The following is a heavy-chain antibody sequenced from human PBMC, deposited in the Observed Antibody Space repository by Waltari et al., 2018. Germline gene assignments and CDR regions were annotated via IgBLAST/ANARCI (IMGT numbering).Heavy chain of an antibody. V-gene: IGHV1-2*06. D-gene: IGHD1-26*01. J-gene: IGHJ4*02. CDR3: VTQRPWEDY. CDR1: GYTFTDSY. Sequence: QVQLVQSGADVRKPGASVKVSCTTSGYTFTDSYIHWVRQAPGQGLEWMGRMNPNNNYPIYEQKFQGRVTMTRDTSITTAYMELSSLTSDDTALYYCVTQRPWEDYWGQGTRVTVSP. CDR2: MNPNNNYP.